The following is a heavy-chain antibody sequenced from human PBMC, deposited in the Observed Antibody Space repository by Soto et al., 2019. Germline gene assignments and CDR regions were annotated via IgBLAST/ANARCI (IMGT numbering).Heavy chain of an antibody. J-gene: IGHJ5*02. Sequence: PGGSLRLSCTASGFTFSSYGMHWVRQAPGKGLEWVAFISYFGSNKYFADSVKGRFTISRDNSKNTLFLQMNSLRAEDTAVYYCAMLIFGVVLDNWFDPWGQGTLVTVSS. CDR1: GFTFSSYG. CDR3: AMLIFGVVLDNWFDP. CDR2: ISYFGSNK. V-gene: IGHV3-30*03. D-gene: IGHD3-3*01.